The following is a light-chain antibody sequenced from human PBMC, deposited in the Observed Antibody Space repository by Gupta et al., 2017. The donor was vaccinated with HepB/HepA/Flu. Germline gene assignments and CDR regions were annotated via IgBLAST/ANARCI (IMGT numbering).Light chain of an antibody. CDR3: AAWDDSRSGVV. Sequence: LPPPPSASGPPSQRVTISCSGSISNIGSNYVYWYQQLPATAPKLLIYRNNQRPSGVPDRFSGSKSGTSASLAISGLRSEDEADYYCAAWDDSRSGVVFGGGTKLTVL. V-gene: IGLV1-47*01. CDR1: ISNIGSNY. CDR2: RNN. J-gene: IGLJ2*01.